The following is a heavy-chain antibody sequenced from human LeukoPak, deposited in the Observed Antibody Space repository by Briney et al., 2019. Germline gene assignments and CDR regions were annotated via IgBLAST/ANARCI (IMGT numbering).Heavy chain of an antibody. CDR1: GFTFSDYY. Sequence: GGSLRLSCAASGFTFSDYYMSWIRQAPGRGLEWVSYMGSGDFNIHYADSVKGRFTISRDNAKNSLYLQMNSLRAEDTAVYYCVREGSGSTHYMDVWGKGTPVTV. V-gene: IGHV3-11*04. D-gene: IGHD3-10*01. J-gene: IGHJ6*03. CDR2: MGSGDFNI. CDR3: VREGSGSTHYMDV.